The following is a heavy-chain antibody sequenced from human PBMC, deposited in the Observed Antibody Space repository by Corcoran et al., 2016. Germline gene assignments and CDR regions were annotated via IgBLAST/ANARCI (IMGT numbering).Heavy chain of an antibody. Sequence: QVQLVQSGAEVKKPGASVKVSCKASGFTFTSYYMHWVRQAPGQGLEWMGIINPSGGSTSYVQKIQGRVTMTRDTSTSTVYMELRSLRSEDTAGYYCAGDRRDGVGFGGDLYYWGQGTLVTVSS. D-gene: IGHD3-10*01. J-gene: IGHJ4*02. CDR3: AGDRRDGVGFGGDLYY. CDR1: GFTFTSYY. V-gene: IGHV1-46*01. CDR2: INPSGGST.